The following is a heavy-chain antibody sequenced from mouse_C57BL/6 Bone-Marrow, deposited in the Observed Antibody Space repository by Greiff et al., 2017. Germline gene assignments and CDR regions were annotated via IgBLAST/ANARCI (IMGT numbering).Heavy chain of an antibody. V-gene: IGHV1-85*01. Sequence: VQLQQSGPELVKPGASVKLSCKASGYTFTSYDINWVKQRPGQGLEWIGWISPRDGSTKYNEKFKGQDTLTVDTSSSTAYMELHSLTSEASAVYFCARSGTDAWFAYWGQGTLVTVSA. D-gene: IGHD4-1*01. CDR1: GYTFTSYD. CDR3: ARSGTDAWFAY. CDR2: ISPRDGST. J-gene: IGHJ3*01.